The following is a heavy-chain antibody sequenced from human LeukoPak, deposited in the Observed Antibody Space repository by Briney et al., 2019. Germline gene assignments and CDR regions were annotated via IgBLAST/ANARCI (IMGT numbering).Heavy chain of an antibody. J-gene: IGHJ3*02. D-gene: IGHD5-18*01. CDR3: ARDLRPPIQLWSTTDAFDI. Sequence: PGGSLRLSCAASGFTFSSYSMNWVRQAPGKGLEWVSSISSSSSYIYYADSVKGRFTISRDNAKNSLYLQMNSLRAEDTAVYYCARDLRPPIQLWSTTDAFDIWGQGTMVTVSS. V-gene: IGHV3-21*01. CDR2: ISSSSSYI. CDR1: GFTFSSYS.